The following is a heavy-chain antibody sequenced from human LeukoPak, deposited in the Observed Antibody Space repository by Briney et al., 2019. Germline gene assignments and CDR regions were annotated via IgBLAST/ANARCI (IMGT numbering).Heavy chain of an antibody. CDR1: GRSISTNSYY. CDR2: IYYSGST. D-gene: IGHD6-13*01. Sequence: PSETLSLTCTVSGRSISTNSYYWGWIRQPPGKGLEWIGIIYYSGSTYNNPSLKSRVTISADTSKNQFSLKRSSVTAADTAVYYCARIRSSWYSVGLRFDYWGQGTLVTVSS. V-gene: IGHV4-39*07. CDR3: ARIRSSWYSVGLRFDY. J-gene: IGHJ4*02.